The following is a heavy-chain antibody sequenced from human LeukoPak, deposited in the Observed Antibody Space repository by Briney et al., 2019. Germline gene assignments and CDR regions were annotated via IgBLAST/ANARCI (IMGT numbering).Heavy chain of an antibody. CDR1: GGPISSGGYS. CDR3: ARDRAGLGLLDF. V-gene: IGHV4-30-2*01. D-gene: IGHD1-26*01. Sequence: PSETLSLTCAVSGGPISSGGYSWAWLRQPPGKGLEWIGYIFQSGSPSYNPSLRSRVTISVDTSRNQFSLKLNSVTAADTGMYYCARDRAGLGLLDFWGPGTMVTVSS. J-gene: IGHJ3*01. CDR2: IFQSGSP.